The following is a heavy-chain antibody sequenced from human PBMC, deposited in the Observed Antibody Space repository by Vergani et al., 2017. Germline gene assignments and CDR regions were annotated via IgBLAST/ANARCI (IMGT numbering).Heavy chain of an antibody. CDR1: GFPFDDFG. D-gene: IGHD5-24*01. V-gene: IGHV3-20*04. J-gene: IGHJ4*02. CDR2: INWNGGST. CDR3: ARDPEMTTIHPYFFDS. Sequence: EVQLVESGGRVVRPGGSLRLSCAASGFPFDDFGLSWVRQVPGKGLEWVSGINWNGGSTGYADSVKGRFTISRNNAKNSLYLQMNNLGAEDTALYYCARDPEMTTIHPYFFDSGGPGTLFSVSS.